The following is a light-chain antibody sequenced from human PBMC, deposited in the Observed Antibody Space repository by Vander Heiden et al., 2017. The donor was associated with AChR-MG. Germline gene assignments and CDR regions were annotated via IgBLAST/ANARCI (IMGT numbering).Light chain of an antibody. CDR1: QSIGSY. Sequence: DIQTTQSPSSPSASVGDRVTITCRASQSIGSYLSWDRQKPGKATKLLIYAASSLQSGVASRFSGSGSGTDFTLSISSLQPEDFATYYCQQSYGTPYTFGQGTKLEIK. V-gene: IGKV1-39*01. J-gene: IGKJ2*01. CDR2: AAS. CDR3: QQSYGTPYT.